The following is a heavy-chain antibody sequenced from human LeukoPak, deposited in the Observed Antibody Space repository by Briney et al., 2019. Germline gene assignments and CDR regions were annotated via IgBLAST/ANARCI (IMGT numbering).Heavy chain of an antibody. CDR1: GFTISRSS. D-gene: IGHD1-26*01. Sequence: GGSLRLSCAASGFTISRSSMHWVRQAPGKGLEFVSAISSNGGSTYYANSVKGRFTISRDNSKNTLYLQMGSLRAEDMAVYYCARGGWELPAEDYYYYYMDVWGKGTTVTISS. V-gene: IGHV3-64*01. J-gene: IGHJ6*03. CDR2: ISSNGGST. CDR3: ARGGWELPAEDYYYYYMDV.